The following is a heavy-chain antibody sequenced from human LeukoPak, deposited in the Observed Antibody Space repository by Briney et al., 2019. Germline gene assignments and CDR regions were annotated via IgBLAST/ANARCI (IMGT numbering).Heavy chain of an antibody. CDR1: GFTVSSNY. J-gene: IGHJ3*02. CDR2: IYSGGST. CDR3: ARGGSYLSAFDI. Sequence: PGGSLRLSCAASGFTVSSNYMSWVRQAPGKGLEWVSIIYSGGSTFYADSVKGRFTISRDNTKNTLYLQMNSLRAEDTAVYYCARGGSYLSAFDIWGQGTMVTVSS. D-gene: IGHD1-26*01. V-gene: IGHV3-53*01.